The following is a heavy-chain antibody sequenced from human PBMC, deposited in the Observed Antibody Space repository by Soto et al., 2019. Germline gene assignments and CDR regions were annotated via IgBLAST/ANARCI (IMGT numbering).Heavy chain of an antibody. V-gene: IGHV4-39*01. D-gene: IGHD2-2*01. CDR3: ARAILTGYCSSTSCYYFDY. CDR2: IYYSGST. CDR1: GGSISSSSYY. J-gene: IGHJ4*02. Sequence: QLQLQESGPGLVKPSETLSLTCTVSGGSISSSSYYWGWIRQPPGKGLEWIGSIYYSGSTYYNPSLRSRVTISVDMSKNQFSLKLSSVTAADTAVYYCARAILTGYCSSTSCYYFDYWGQGTLVTVSS.